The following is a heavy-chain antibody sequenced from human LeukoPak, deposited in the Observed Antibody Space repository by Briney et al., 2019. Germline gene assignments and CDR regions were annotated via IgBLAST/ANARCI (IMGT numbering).Heavy chain of an antibody. J-gene: IGHJ5*02. CDR1: GFTFSSYS. D-gene: IGHD1-26*01. CDR3: ARDQSAGAQNWFDP. Sequence: PGGSLRLSCAASGFTFSSYSMNWVRQAPGKGLEWVSFISTSSSYIHNADSVKGRFTISRDNAENSLYLQMNSLRAEDTAVYYCARDQSAGAQNWFDPWGQGTLVTVSS. V-gene: IGHV3-21*01. CDR2: ISTSSSYI.